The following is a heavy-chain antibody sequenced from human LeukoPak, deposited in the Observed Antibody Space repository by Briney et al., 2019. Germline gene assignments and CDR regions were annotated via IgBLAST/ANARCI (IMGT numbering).Heavy chain of an antibody. J-gene: IGHJ4*02. V-gene: IGHV4-38-2*01. CDR1: GYSISSGYY. Sequence: PSETLSLTCAASGYSISSGYYWGWIRQPPGKGLEWIGGIYYSGSTYYNPSLKSRVTISVDTSKNQFSLKLSSVTAADTAVYYCARVATTTNPPQRPFDYWGQGTLVTVSS. D-gene: IGHD5-12*01. CDR3: ARVATTTNPPQRPFDY. CDR2: IYYSGST.